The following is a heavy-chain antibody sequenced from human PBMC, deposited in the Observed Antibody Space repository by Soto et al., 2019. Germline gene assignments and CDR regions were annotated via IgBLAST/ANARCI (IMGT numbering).Heavy chain of an antibody. J-gene: IGHJ4*02. V-gene: IGHV1-69*02. CDR3: ARGGYRDTAMVPTAFDY. Sequence: GASVKVSCKASGGTFSSYTISWVRQAPGQGLEWMGRIIPILGIANYAQKFQGRVTITADKSTSTAYMELSSLRSEDTAVYYCARGGYRDTAMVPTAFDYWGQGTLVTVSS. CDR2: IIPILGIA. CDR1: GGTFSSYT. D-gene: IGHD5-18*01.